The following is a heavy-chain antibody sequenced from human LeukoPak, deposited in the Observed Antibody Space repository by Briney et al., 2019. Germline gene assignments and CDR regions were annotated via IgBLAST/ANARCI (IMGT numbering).Heavy chain of an antibody. J-gene: IGHJ4*02. CDR3: ARDIREVGESHYFDY. V-gene: IGHV4-34*01. CDR2: INHSGST. D-gene: IGHD1-26*01. CDR1: GGSFSGYY. Sequence: KPSETLSLTCAVYGGSFSGYYWSWIRQPPGKGLEWIGEINHSGSTNYNPSLKSRVTISVDTSKNQFSLHLSSVTAADTAVYYCARDIREVGESHYFDYWGQGTLVTVTS.